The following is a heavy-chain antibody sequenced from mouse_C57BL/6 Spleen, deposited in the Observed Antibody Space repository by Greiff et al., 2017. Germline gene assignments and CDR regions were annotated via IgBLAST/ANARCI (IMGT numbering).Heavy chain of an antibody. CDR1: GYTFTSYT. J-gene: IGHJ2*01. Sequence: QVQLKESGAELARPGASVKMSCKASGYTFTSYTMHWVKQRPGQGLEWIGYINPSSGYTKYNQKFKDKATLTADKSSSTAYMQLSSLTSEDSAVYYCARSREVYEDGDFDYWGQGTTLTVSS. CDR3: ARSREVYEDGDFDY. CDR2: INPSSGYT. V-gene: IGHV1-4*01. D-gene: IGHD2-3*01.